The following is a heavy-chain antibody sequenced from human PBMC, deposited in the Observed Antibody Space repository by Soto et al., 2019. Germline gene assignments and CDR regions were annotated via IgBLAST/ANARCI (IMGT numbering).Heavy chain of an antibody. CDR1: GFTFSSYA. CDR3: AKDHVLAEYYYYYYGMNV. D-gene: IGHD3-9*01. V-gene: IGHV3-23*01. J-gene: IGHJ6*04. CDR2: ISGSGGST. Sequence: GGSLRLSCAASGFTFSSYAMSWVRQAPGKGLEWVSAISGSGGSTYYADSVKGRFTISRDNSKNTLYLQMNSLRAEDTAVYYFAKDHVLAEYYYYYYGMNVWGKGTTVTVS.